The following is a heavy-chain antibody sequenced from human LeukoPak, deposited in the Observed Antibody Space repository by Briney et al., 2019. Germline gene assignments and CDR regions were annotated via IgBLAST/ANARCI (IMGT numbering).Heavy chain of an antibody. J-gene: IGHJ4*02. CDR3: AKDMRRGYSYGPLDY. V-gene: IGHV3-9*01. D-gene: IGHD5-18*01. CDR1: GFTFDDYA. CDR2: ISWNSGSI. Sequence: GGSLRLSCAASGFTFDDYAMHWVRQAPGKGLEWVAGISWNSGSIGYADSVKGRFTISRDNAKNSLYLQMNSLRAEDTALYYCAKDMRRGYSYGPLDYWGQGTLVTVSS.